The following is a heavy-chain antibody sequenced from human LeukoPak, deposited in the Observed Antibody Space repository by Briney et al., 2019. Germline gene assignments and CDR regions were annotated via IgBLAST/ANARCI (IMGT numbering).Heavy chain of an antibody. J-gene: IGHJ4*02. CDR2: INPNSGGT. CDR1: GYTFTGYY. D-gene: IGHD2-2*01. V-gene: IGHV1-2*02. CDR3: ARGPRECSSTSCAIPFDY. Sequence: ASVKVSCKASGYTFTGYYMHWVRQAPGQGLEWMGWINPNSGGTNYAQKFQGRVTMTRDTSISTAYMELSRLRSDDTAVYYCARGPRECSSTSCAIPFDYWGQGTLVTVSS.